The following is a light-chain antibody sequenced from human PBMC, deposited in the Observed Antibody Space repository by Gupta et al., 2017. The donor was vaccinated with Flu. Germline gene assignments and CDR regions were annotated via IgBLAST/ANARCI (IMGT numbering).Light chain of an antibody. CDR3: QTANTLPYT. CDR1: QGVSRW. V-gene: IGKV1-12*01. J-gene: IGKJ2*01. Sequence: DTQLTQSPSSVSASVGDGVTITCRASQGVSRWLAWYQQKPGKAPRLLSYGTSSLQSGVPSRCSGSGSGTDFTLTINSLQPEDVGTYDCQTANTLPYTCGQGTK. CDR2: GTS.